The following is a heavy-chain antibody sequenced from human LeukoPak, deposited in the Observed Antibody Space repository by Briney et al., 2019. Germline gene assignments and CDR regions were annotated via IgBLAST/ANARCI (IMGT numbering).Heavy chain of an antibody. CDR1: TGSFSGHY. CDR3: ARLTVGALDY. D-gene: IGHD1-26*01. J-gene: IGHJ4*02. Sequence: SETLSLTCAIYTGSFSGHYWSWIRQPPVKGLEWIGEINHSGSTNYNPSLKSRVTISVDTSKNQFSLKLKSVTAADTAVYYCARLTVGALDYWGQGTLVTVSS. V-gene: IGHV4-34*01. CDR2: INHSGST.